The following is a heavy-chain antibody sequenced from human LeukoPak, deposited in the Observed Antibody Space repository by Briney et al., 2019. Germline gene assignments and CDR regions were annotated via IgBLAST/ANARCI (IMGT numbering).Heavy chain of an antibody. Sequence: ASATVSCTASGYTFTTYAMHWVRRAPGQRLEWMGWINAGNGNTKYSQKFQGRVTITRDTSASTAYMELSSLRSEDTAVYYCARDQRRYCSGGSCYQGHWFDPWGQGTLVTVSS. CDR3: ARDQRRYCSGGSCYQGHWFDP. CDR1: GYTFTTYA. D-gene: IGHD2-15*01. J-gene: IGHJ5*02. CDR2: INAGNGNT. V-gene: IGHV1-3*01.